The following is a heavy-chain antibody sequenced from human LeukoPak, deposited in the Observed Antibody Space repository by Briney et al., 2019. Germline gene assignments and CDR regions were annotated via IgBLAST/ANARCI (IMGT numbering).Heavy chain of an antibody. CDR3: ARDGGYDILTGYRYSIFDY. V-gene: IGHV4-61*02. CDR1: GGSISSGSYY. J-gene: IGHJ4*02. D-gene: IGHD3-9*01. CDR2: IYTSGST. Sequence: PSETLSLTCTVSGGSISSGSYYWSWIRRPAGKGLEWIGRIYTSGSTNYNPSLKSRVTISVDTSKNQFSLKLSSVTAADTAVYYCARDGGYDILTGYRYSIFDYWGQGTLVTVSS.